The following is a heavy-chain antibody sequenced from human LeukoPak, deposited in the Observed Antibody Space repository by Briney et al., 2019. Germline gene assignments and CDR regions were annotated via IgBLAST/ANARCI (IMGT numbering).Heavy chain of an antibody. J-gene: IGHJ4*02. Sequence: SETLSLTCTVSGYSISSGYYWVWIRQPPGKGLEWIGSINYYGKTYYNPSVKSRVTISVDTSKNQFSLMVRSVTAADTAVYYCGRSAGFVHFDHWGQGTLVTVTS. D-gene: IGHD3-16*01. CDR2: INYYGKT. CDR3: GRSAGFVHFDH. V-gene: IGHV4-38-2*02. CDR1: GYSISSGYY.